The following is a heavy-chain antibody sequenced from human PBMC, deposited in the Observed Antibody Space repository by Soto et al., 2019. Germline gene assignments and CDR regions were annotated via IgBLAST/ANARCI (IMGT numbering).Heavy chain of an antibody. CDR1: GGTFSSYA. Sequence: QVQLVQSGAEVKKPGSSVKVSCKASGGTFSSYAISWVRQAPGQGHEWMGGIIPIFGTANYAQKFQGRVTITADESTSTGYMELSSLRSEDTAVYFCARVASAWIKDAFDIWGQGTMVTVSS. CDR3: ARVASAWIKDAFDI. CDR2: IIPIFGTA. D-gene: IGHD5-12*01. V-gene: IGHV1-69*12. J-gene: IGHJ3*02.